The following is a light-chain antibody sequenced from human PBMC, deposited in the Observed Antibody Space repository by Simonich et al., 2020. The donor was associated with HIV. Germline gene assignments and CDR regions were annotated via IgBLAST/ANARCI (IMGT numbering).Light chain of an antibody. CDR1: QSVSTY. Sequence: EIVLTQSPATLSLSPGERATLSCRASQSVSTYLAWYQQKPGQAPRLLIYDASSRATGIPARFSGSGSGTDFTLTISSLQAEDVAVYYCQQYYNTPYTFGQGTKLEIK. CDR2: DAS. V-gene: IGKV3-11*01. CDR3: QQYYNTPYT. J-gene: IGKJ2*01.